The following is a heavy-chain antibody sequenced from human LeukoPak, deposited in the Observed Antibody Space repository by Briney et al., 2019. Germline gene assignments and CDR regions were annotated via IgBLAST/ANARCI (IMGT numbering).Heavy chain of an antibody. D-gene: IGHD2-15*01. CDR1: GYTFTGYY. CDR3: ARGSCSGGSCYSRWFDP. V-gene: IGHV1-2*02. J-gene: IGHJ5*02. Sequence: EASVKVSCKASGYTFTGYYMHWVRQAPGQGPEWMGWINPNSGGTNYAQKFQGRVTMTRDTSISTAYMELSRLRSDDTAVYYCARGSCSGGSCYSRWFDPWGQGTLVTVSS. CDR2: INPNSGGT.